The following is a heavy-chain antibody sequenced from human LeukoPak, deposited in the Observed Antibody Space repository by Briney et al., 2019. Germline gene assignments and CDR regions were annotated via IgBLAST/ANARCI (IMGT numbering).Heavy chain of an antibody. CDR1: GYTLTELS. CDR3: AAVFGSGYYYYFDY. Sequence: ASVKVSCKVSGYTLTELSMHWVRQAPGKGLEWMGGFDPEDGETIYAQKFQGRVTITRDMSTSTAYMELSSLRSEDTALYYCAAVFGSGYYYYFDYWGQGSLVTVSS. J-gene: IGHJ4*02. V-gene: IGHV1-24*01. CDR2: FDPEDGET. D-gene: IGHD3-22*01.